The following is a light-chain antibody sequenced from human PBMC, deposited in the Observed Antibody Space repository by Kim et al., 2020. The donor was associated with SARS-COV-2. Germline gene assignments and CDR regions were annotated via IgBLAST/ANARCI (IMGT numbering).Light chain of an antibody. Sequence: QSVLTQPPSVSGAPGQRVTISCTGSSSNIGAGYDVHWYQQLPGTAPKLLIYGNSNRPSGVPDRIFGSKSVTSASLAITGLQAEDEADYYCQSYDSSLSGSVFGGGTQLTVL. CDR1: SSNIGAGYD. CDR2: GNS. J-gene: IGLJ3*02. V-gene: IGLV1-40*01. CDR3: QSYDSSLSGSV.